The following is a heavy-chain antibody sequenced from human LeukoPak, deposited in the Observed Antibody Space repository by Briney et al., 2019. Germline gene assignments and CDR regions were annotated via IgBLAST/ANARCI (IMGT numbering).Heavy chain of an antibody. D-gene: IGHD4-17*01. V-gene: IGHV3-48*04. J-gene: IGHJ4*02. CDR2: ISSSSSTI. Sequence: GGSLRLSCAASGFTFSSYSMNWVRQAPGKGLEWVSYISSSSSTIYYADSVKGRFTISRDNAKNSLYLQMNSLRAEDTAVYYCARDRVTTVSGFDYWGQGTLVTVSS. CDR1: GFTFSSYS. CDR3: ARDRVTTVSGFDY.